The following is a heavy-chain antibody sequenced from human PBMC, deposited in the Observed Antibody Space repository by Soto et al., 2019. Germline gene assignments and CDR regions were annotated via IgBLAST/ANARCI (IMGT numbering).Heavy chain of an antibody. V-gene: IGHV1-3*01. D-gene: IGHD6-19*01. Sequence: ASVKVSCKASGYTFPSYAMHWLRQAPGQRLEWMGWINAGNGNTKYSQKFQGRVTITRDTSASTAYMELSSLRSEDTAVYYCARALVLFRGYEGIAVAVNYYYGMDVWAQGTTVTVSS. J-gene: IGHJ6*02. CDR3: ARALVLFRGYEGIAVAVNYYYGMDV. CDR2: INAGNGNT. CDR1: GYTFPSYA.